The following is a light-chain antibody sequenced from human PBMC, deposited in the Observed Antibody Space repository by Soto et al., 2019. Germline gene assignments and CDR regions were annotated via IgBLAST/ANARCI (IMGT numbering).Light chain of an antibody. J-gene: IGKJ1*01. CDR3: QQCYSTPRT. Sequence: DIVMTQSPDSLAVSLGERATINCKSSQSVLYSSNNKNYLTWYQQKPGQPPKVLIYWASTRESGVPDRFSGSGSGTEFTLTISSLQAEDVAVYYCQQCYSTPRTFGQATKVDIK. CDR1: QSVLYSSNNKNY. V-gene: IGKV4-1*01. CDR2: WAS.